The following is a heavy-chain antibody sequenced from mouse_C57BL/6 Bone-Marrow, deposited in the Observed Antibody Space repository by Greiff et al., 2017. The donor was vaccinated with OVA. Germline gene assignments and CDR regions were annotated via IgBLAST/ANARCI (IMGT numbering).Heavy chain of an antibody. D-gene: IGHD1-1*01. CDR1: GFTFNTYA. CDR3: VRAGGSYWYFDV. CDR2: IRSKSSNYAT. V-gene: IGHV10-3*01. J-gene: IGHJ1*03. Sequence: EVQGVESGGGLVQPKGSLKLSCAASGFTFNTYAMHWVRQAPGKGLEWVARIRSKSSNYATYYADSVKDRFTISRDDSQSMIYLQMNNLKTEDTAMYYCVRAGGSYWYFDVWGTGTTVTVSS.